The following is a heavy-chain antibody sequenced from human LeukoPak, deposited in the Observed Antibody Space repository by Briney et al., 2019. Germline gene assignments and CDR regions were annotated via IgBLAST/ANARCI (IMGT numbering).Heavy chain of an antibody. D-gene: IGHD5-18*01. V-gene: IGHV3-66*01. CDR1: GFTVNSTF. Sequence: PGGSLRLSCAASGFTVNSTFMSWVRQAPGKGLEWVSIIYSGGSTYYADSVKGRFAISRDNSKNTLYLQMNSLRAEDTAVYYCATDYRGTPMAIWGQGTLVTVSS. J-gene: IGHJ4*02. CDR3: ATDYRGTPMAI. CDR2: IYSGGST.